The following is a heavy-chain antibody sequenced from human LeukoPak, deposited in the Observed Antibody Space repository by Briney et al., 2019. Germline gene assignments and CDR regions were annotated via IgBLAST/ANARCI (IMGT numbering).Heavy chain of an antibody. J-gene: IGHJ6*03. CDR1: GGSINSYY. V-gene: IGHV4-59*01. CDR3: ARDPGVIAAAGYYMDV. D-gene: IGHD6-25*01. CDR2: IYYSGST. Sequence: SETLSLTCTVAGGSINSYYWSWIRQPPGKGLEWIGYIYYSGSTNYNPSLKSRVTISVDTSKNQFSLRLNSVTAADTAVYYCARDPGVIAAAGYYMDVWGEGTTVIISS.